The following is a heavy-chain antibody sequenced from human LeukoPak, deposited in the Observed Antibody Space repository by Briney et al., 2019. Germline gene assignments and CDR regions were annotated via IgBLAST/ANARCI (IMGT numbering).Heavy chain of an antibody. J-gene: IGHJ6*02. V-gene: IGHV3-48*01. CDR3: AKNMVRGVLGR. CDR1: GFTFSSYS. D-gene: IGHD3-10*01. Sequence: GGSLRLSCAASGFTFSSYSMNWVRQAPGKGLEWVSYISSSSSTIYYADSVKGRFTISRDNSKNTLYLQMNSLRAEDTAVYYCAKNMVRGVLGRWGQGTTVTVSS. CDR2: ISSSSSTI.